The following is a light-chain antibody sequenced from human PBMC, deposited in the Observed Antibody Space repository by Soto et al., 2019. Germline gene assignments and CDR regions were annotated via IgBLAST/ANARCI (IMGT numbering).Light chain of an antibody. CDR3: LQDHDYQWT. CDR1: QVYSSD. V-gene: IGKV1-6*01. Sequence: AIQVTQSPSSLSASVGDRVTITCRATQVYSSDLGWYQQKPGKAPKLLIYAASDLQAEVPSRFSGSGSGTDFTLTISSLQAEDFATYYCLQDHDYQWTFGQGTKLEIK. J-gene: IGKJ2*02. CDR2: AAS.